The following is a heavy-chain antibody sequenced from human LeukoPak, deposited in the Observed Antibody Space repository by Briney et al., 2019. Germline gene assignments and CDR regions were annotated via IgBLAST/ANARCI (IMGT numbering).Heavy chain of an antibody. CDR3: TTVPIVVVSGDY. V-gene: IGHV3-15*01. J-gene: IGHJ4*02. D-gene: IGHD3-22*01. Sequence: GGSLRLSCAVSGFSFKNAWMSWVRQAPGGLEWLGRIKSKTNGGTTDYAAPVKGRFTISRDDSKNTLYLQMNSLKTEDTAVYYCTTVPIVVVSGDYWGQGTLVTVSS. CDR2: IKSKTNGGTT. CDR1: GFSFKNAW.